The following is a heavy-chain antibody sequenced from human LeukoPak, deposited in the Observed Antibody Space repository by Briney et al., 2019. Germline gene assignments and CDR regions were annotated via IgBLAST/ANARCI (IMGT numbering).Heavy chain of an antibody. Sequence: SQTLSLTCAISGDSVSSNSAAWNWIRQSPSRGLEWLGRTYYRSKLYNDYAVSVQSRLTISPDTSKNQFSLQLNSVTPEDTAVYYCARVGSGGYTSPHYFAHWGQGTVVTVSS. CDR3: ARVGSGGYTSPHYFAH. J-gene: IGHJ4*02. V-gene: IGHV6-1*01. CDR1: GDSVSSNSAA. CDR2: TYYRSKLYN. D-gene: IGHD6-19*01.